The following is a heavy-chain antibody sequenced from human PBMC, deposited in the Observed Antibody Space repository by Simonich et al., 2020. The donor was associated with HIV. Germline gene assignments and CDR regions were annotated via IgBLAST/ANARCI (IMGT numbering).Heavy chain of an antibody. CDR2: INHRGRN. D-gene: IGHD4-17*01. CDR3: ARRHPTTVTTPYFDY. CDR1: GGSFSGYY. Sequence: QVQLQQWGAGLLKPSETLSLTCAVYGGSFSGYYWSWIRQPPGKGLEWIGEINHRGRNNYNPSLKSRVTISVDTAKNQFSLKLSSVTAADTAVYYCARRHPTTVTTPYFDYWGQGTLVTVSS. J-gene: IGHJ4*02. V-gene: IGHV4-34*01.